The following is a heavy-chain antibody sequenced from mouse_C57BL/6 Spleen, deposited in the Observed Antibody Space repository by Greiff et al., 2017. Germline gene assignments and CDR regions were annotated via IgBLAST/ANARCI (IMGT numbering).Heavy chain of an antibody. Sequence: EVQVVESGGGLVKPGGSLKLSCAASGFTFSDYGMHWVRQAPEKGLEWVAYISSGSSTIYYADTVKGRFTISRYNAKNTLFLQMTSLRSEDTAMFYCARSYYGYLMGCCYAMGCWGQGTSVTVSS. CDR2: ISSGSSTI. D-gene: IGHD2-2*01. V-gene: IGHV5-17*01. CDR3: ARSYYGYLMGCCYAMGC. CDR1: GFTFSDYG. J-gene: IGHJ4*01.